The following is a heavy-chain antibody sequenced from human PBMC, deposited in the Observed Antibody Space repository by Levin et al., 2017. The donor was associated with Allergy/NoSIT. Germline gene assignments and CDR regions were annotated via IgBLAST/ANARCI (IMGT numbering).Heavy chain of an antibody. CDR1: GGSISNYY. CDR3: ARMGDTAMVDPFDY. CDR2: IYYSGST. Sequence: SQTLSLTCTVSGGSISNYYWSWIRQPPGKGLEWIGYIYYSGSTNYNPSLKSRVTISVDTSKSQFSLKLTSVTAADTAVYYCARMGDTAMVDPFDYWGQGTLVTVSS. D-gene: IGHD5-18*01. V-gene: IGHV4-59*01. J-gene: IGHJ4*02.